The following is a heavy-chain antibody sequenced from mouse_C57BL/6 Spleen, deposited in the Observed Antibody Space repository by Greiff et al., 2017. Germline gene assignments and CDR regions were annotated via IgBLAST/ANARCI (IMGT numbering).Heavy chain of an antibody. CDR1: GFTFSDYG. V-gene: IGHV5-17*01. CDR3: ARGKKLPFAY. CDR2: ISSGSSTI. Sequence: EVMLVESGGGLVKPGGSLKLSCAASGFTFSDYGMHWVRQAPEKGLEWVAYISSGSSTIYYADTVKGRFTISRDNAKNTLFLQMTSLRSEDTAMYYCARGKKLPFAYWGQGTLVTVSA. J-gene: IGHJ3*01.